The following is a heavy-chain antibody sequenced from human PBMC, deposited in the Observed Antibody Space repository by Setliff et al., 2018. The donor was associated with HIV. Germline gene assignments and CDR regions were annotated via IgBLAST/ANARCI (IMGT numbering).Heavy chain of an antibody. CDR1: GGSISSFF. D-gene: IGHD3-22*01. Sequence: KTSETLSLTCTVSGGSISSFFWSWIRQPPGKGLEWIGHISYSGSTNYNPSLKSRVAISVDTSKNQFSLKLTSVTAADTAVYYCARRRSPPSGFYSKHYMDVWGKGTTVTVSS. V-gene: IGHV4-59*08. CDR3: ARRRSPPSGFYSKHYMDV. J-gene: IGHJ6*03. CDR2: ISYSGST.